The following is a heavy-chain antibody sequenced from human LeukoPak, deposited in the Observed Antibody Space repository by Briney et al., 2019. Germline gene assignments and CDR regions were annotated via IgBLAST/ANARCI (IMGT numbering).Heavy chain of an antibody. CDR2: IYHSGTT. CDR3: ARSKGDSSSRYFDD. D-gene: IGHD6-6*01. Sequence: PSGTLSLTCAVSGCSISSGHWWSWVRRSPGKGLEWIGEIYHSGTTNYNPSLKSRVTLSVDKSKNQLSLKLSSVTAADTAVYYCARSKGDSSSRYFDDWGQGTLLTVSS. V-gene: IGHV4-4*02. CDR1: GCSISSGHW. J-gene: IGHJ4*02.